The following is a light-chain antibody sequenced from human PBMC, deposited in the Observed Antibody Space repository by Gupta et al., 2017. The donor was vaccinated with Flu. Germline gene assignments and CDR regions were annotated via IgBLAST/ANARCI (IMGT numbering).Light chain of an antibody. J-gene: IGLJ3*02. CDR3: ASFTPRTTWL. CDR2: EVS. Sequence: QSALTQPASVSGSPGQSITISCTGTSSDIGAYNHVSWYQQHPGKAPQLMIFEVSNRPSGLSNRFSGSKSGNTASLTISGLQAEDEAYYYCASFTPRTTWLFGGGTKLTVL. V-gene: IGLV2-14*01. CDR1: SSDIGAYNH.